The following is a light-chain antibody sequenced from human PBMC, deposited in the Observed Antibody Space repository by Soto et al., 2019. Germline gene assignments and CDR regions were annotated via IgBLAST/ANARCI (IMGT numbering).Light chain of an antibody. J-gene: IGKJ1*01. CDR1: QSISTY. CDR3: QQSYGVPRT. CDR2: GAS. Sequence: DIQVTQSPSSLSASVGDRVTITCRTSQSISTYFNWYQQTPGKAPKLLIHGASSLQSGVPSRFSGGGFGTDFTLTINGLQHEDFATYYCQQSYGVPRTFGQGTRVEIK. V-gene: IGKV1-39*01.